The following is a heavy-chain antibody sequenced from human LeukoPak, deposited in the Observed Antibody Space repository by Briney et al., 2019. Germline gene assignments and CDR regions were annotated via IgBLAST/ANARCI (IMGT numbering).Heavy chain of an antibody. Sequence: SVKVSCKASGYTFTSHAISWVRQAPGQGLEWMGGIIPIFGTANYAQKFQGRVTITADESTSTAYMELSSLRSEDTAVYYCAIDPPSPLLLWFGELLAPPVYWGQGTLVTVSS. CDR2: IIPIFGTA. V-gene: IGHV1-69*13. J-gene: IGHJ4*02. D-gene: IGHD3-10*01. CDR1: GYTFTSHA. CDR3: AIDPPSPLLLWFGELLAPPVY.